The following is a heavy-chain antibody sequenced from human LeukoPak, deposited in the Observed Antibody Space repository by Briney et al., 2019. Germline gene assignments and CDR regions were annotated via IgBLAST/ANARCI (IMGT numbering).Heavy chain of an antibody. CDR1: GGSVSSGSYY. D-gene: IGHD6-13*01. CDR2: IYYSGST. Sequence: SETLSLTCTVSGGSVSSGSYYWSWIRQPPGKGLKWIGYIYYSGSTNYNSSLKSRVTISVDTSKNQFSLKLSSVTAADTAVYYCARDFSSSWYAFDYWGQEILVTVSS. V-gene: IGHV4-61*01. CDR3: ARDFSSSWYAFDY. J-gene: IGHJ4*02.